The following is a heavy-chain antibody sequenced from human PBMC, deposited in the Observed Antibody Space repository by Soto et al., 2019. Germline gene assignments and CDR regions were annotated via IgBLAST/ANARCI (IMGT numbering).Heavy chain of an antibody. CDR3: ARGRGGTIPFDY. Sequence: SETLSLTCAVYGGSFSGYYWSWIRQPPGKGLEWIGEINHSGSTNYNPSLKSRVTISVDTSKNQFSLKLSSVTAADTAVYYCARGRGGTIPFDYWGQGTLVTVSS. V-gene: IGHV4-34*01. CDR2: INHSGST. J-gene: IGHJ4*02. CDR1: GGSFSGYY. D-gene: IGHD1-7*01.